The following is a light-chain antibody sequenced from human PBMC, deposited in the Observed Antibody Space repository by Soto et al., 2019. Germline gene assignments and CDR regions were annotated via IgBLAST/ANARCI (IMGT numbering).Light chain of an antibody. J-gene: IGLJ1*01. V-gene: IGLV2-8*01. CDR3: KSYAGSNTYV. CDR2: EVV. Sequence: QSVLTQPPSASGSPGQSVTISCTGTKSDIGVYDFVSWYQHHPGKAPRLIIYEVVQRPSGVPDRFSGSKSGNTASLTVSGLQAADEADFFCKSYAGSNTYVFGSVTKLTVL. CDR1: KSDIGVYDF.